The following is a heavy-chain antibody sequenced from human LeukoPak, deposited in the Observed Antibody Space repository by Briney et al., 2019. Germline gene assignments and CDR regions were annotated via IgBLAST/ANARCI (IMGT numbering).Heavy chain of an antibody. D-gene: IGHD3-22*01. V-gene: IGHV4-59*01. CDR3: AREPGFDSSGYLNWFDP. CDR2: ISYSGST. J-gene: IGHJ5*02. CDR1: GGSISSYY. Sequence: SETLSLTCTVSGGSISSYYWSWIRQPPGKGLEWIACISYSGSTKYNPSLKSRVTISVDTSKDQLSLKLSSVTAADTAVYYCAREPGFDSSGYLNWFDPWGQGTLVTVSS.